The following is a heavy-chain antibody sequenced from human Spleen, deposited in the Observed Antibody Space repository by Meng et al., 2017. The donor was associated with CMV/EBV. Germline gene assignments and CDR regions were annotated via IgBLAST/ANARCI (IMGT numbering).Heavy chain of an antibody. D-gene: IGHD4-11*01. CDR1: GFSLTTSGVG. J-gene: IGHJ4*02. CDR2: IFWDNDR. Sequence: QITLKESGPTMVKPTDTLTLTCTFSGFSLTTSGVGVGWMRQPPGTALEWLSLIFWDNDRRYSPALKGRLTITKDTSKNQVVLTVTNMDPVDTATYYCAHSLYSNVLFDFWGQGTLVTVSS. V-gene: IGHV2-5*02. CDR3: AHSLYSNVLFDF.